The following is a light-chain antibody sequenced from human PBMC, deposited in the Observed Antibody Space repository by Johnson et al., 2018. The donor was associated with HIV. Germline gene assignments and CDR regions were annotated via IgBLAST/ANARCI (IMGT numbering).Light chain of an antibody. V-gene: IGLV1-51*02. CDR3: GTWDSSLSAYV. Sequence: QSVLTQPPSVSAAPGQKVTISCSGSSSNIGNHYVSWYQHLPGTAPKLLIFENNKRPSGIPDRFYGSKSGTSATLGITGLQTGDEADYYCGTWDSSLSAYVFGTGTRVTVL. J-gene: IGLJ1*01. CDR2: ENN. CDR1: SSNIGNHY.